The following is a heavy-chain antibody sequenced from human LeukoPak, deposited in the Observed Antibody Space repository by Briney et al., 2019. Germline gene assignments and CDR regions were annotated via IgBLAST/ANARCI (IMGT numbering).Heavy chain of an antibody. CDR3: ARETRRGDAFDI. CDR1: TFTSGNYA. Sequence: PGGSLRLSCAAATFTSGNYAMHWDSPAQGNRMEYVSAMSSNGGSTYDANSVKGRFTISRDKSKNTVYLKMGSLRAEDMAVYYCARETRRGDAFDIWGQGTMVTVSS. D-gene: IGHD3-16*01. J-gene: IGHJ3*02. CDR2: MSSNGGST. V-gene: IGHV3-64*01.